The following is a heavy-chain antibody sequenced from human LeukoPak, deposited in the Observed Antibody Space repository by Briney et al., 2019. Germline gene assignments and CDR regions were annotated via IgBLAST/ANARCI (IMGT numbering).Heavy chain of an antibody. CDR1: GFTISNYW. J-gene: IGHJ4*02. D-gene: IGHD5-24*01. CDR3: ARDGVEMATVPGY. V-gene: IGHV3-7*01. CDR2: IKQDGGEK. Sequence: GGSLRLSCAASGFTISNYWMSWVRQAPGRGLEWVANIKQDGGEKYYVDSVKSRFTISRDNSKNSLYLQMNSLRAEDTAVYYCARDGVEMATVPGYWGQGTLVTVSS.